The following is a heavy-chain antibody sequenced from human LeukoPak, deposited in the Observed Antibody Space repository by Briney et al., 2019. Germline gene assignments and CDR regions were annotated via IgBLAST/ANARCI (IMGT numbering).Heavy chain of an antibody. CDR2: IRSKAYGGTT. V-gene: IGHV3-49*04. CDR3: TRGDYYDTSGYYFLFDY. D-gene: IGHD3-22*01. CDR1: RFTFGDYG. Sequence: GGSLRLSCIASRFTFGDYGMSWVRRAPGKGLEWVGFIRSKAYGGTTEYAASVKGRFTISRDDSKSIAYLQMNSLKTEDTAVYYCTRGDYYDTSGYYFLFDYWGQGTLVTVSS. J-gene: IGHJ4*02.